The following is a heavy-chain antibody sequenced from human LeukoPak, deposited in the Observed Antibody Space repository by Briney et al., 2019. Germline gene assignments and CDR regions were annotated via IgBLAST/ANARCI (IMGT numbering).Heavy chain of an antibody. CDR1: GYSFTSYW. CDR3: ARHFRGHYSGYVSWFDP. V-gene: IGHV5-51*01. Sequence: GESLKISCKGSGYSFTSYWIGWVRQMPGKGLEWMGIIYPGDSDTKYSPSFQGQVTISADNSINTAYLQWSSLKASDTAMYYCARHFRGHYSGYVSWFDPWGQGTLVTVSS. J-gene: IGHJ5*02. D-gene: IGHD5-12*01. CDR2: IYPGDSDT.